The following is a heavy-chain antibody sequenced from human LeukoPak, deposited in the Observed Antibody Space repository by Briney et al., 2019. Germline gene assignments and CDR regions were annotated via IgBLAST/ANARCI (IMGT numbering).Heavy chain of an antibody. V-gene: IGHV3-73*01. Sequence: GGSLRLSCAASGFTFSGSAMHWVRHASGKGLEGVGRIRSKANSYATAYAASVKGRFTISRDDSKNTAYLQMNSLKTEDTAVYYCTRSHYDILTGTDYWGQGTLVTVSS. J-gene: IGHJ4*02. CDR1: GFTFSGSA. D-gene: IGHD3-9*01. CDR2: IRSKANSYAT. CDR3: TRSHYDILTGTDY.